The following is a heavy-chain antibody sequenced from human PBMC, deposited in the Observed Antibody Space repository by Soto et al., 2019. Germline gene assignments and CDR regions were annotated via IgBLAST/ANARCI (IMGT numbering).Heavy chain of an antibody. D-gene: IGHD3-10*01. CDR1: GDSVSSNSAA. Sequence: PSQTLSLTCAISGDSVSSNSAAWNWIRQSPSRGLEWLGRTYYRSKWYNDYAVSVKSRITINPDTSKNQFSLQLNSVTPEDTAVYYCARGPRRAAVLWLHWFDPWGEAIQVTVTS. CDR2: TYYRSKWYN. J-gene: IGHJ5*02. V-gene: IGHV6-1*01. CDR3: ARGPRRAAVLWLHWFDP.